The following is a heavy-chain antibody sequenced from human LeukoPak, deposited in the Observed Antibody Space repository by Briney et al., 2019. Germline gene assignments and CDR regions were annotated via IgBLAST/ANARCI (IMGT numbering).Heavy chain of an antibody. CDR3: ARGDSSSWYPSPYYFDY. J-gene: IGHJ4*02. V-gene: IGHV4-61*02. D-gene: IGHD6-13*01. CDR2: IYTSGST. CDR1: GGSISSSSYY. Sequence: SETLSLTCTVSGGSISSSSYYWGWIRQPPRKGLEWIGRIYTSGSTNYNPSLKSRVTISVDTSKNQFSLKLSSVTAADTAVYYCARGDSSSWYPSPYYFDYWGQGTLVTVSS.